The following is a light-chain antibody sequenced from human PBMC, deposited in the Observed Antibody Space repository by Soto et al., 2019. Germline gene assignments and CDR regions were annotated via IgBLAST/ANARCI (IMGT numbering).Light chain of an antibody. Sequence: DIVMTQSPASLAVSLGARATISCKSSQSVLYSSNNKNHLAWYQQKPGQPPKLLIYWASTREAGVPDRFSGSGSGTDFTLTISSLQAEDVAVYYCQQYYTTPLTFGGGTKVDIK. J-gene: IGKJ4*01. CDR2: WAS. CDR3: QQYYTTPLT. CDR1: QSVLYSSNNKNH. V-gene: IGKV4-1*01.